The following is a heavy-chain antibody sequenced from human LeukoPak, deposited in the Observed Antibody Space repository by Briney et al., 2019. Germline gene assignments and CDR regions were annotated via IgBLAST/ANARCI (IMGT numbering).Heavy chain of an antibody. D-gene: IGHD2-15*01. CDR1: GYTFTGYY. CDR2: INPNSGGT. Sequence: ASVKVSCKASGYTFTGYYMHWVRQAPGQGLEWMGWINPNSGGTNYAQKFQGWVTMTRDTSISTAYMELSRLRSDDTAVYYCARDAESCSGGSCYPYGMDVWGQGTTVTVSS. J-gene: IGHJ6*02. V-gene: IGHV1-2*04. CDR3: ARDAESCSGGSCYPYGMDV.